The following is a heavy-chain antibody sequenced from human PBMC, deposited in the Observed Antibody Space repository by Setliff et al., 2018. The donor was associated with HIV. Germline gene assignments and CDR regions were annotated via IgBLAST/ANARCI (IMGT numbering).Heavy chain of an antibody. V-gene: IGHV3-30*18. Sequence: PGESLTISCAASGFSFSSYGMHWVRQAPGKGLEWVAVISYDGSNKYYADSVKGRFTISRDNSKNTLYLQMNSLRAEDTAVYYCAKESGLYSNYKYYYYMDVWGKGTTVTVSS. D-gene: IGHD4-4*01. CDR1: GFSFSSYG. CDR3: AKESGLYSNYKYYYYMDV. CDR2: ISYDGSNK. J-gene: IGHJ6*03.